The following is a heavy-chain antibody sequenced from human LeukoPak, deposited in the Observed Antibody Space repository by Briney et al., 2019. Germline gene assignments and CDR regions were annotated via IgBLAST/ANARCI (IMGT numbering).Heavy chain of an antibody. CDR2: INSNSGGT. CDR3: ARYCSGGSCYSLLGAFDI. CDR1: GYTFTGYY. J-gene: IGHJ3*02. V-gene: IGHV1-2*02. Sequence: ASVKVSCKASGYTFTGYYMHWVRQAPGQGLEWMGWINSNSGGTNYAQKFQGRVTMTRDTSISTAYMELSRLRSDDTAVYYCARYCSGGSCYSLLGAFDIWGQGTMVTVSS. D-gene: IGHD2-15*01.